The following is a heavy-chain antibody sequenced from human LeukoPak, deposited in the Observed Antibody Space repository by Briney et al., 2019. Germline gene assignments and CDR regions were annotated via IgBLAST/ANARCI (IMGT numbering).Heavy chain of an antibody. J-gene: IGHJ3*02. CDR3: ARSGITMVVGVSIGFLAFDI. Sequence: PGGSLRLSCAASGFTLSDYWMHWVRQVPGKGPVWVSRINSDGTTTTYADSVKGRFTISRDNAKNTLYVQMNSLRAEDTAVYYCARSGITMVVGVSIGFLAFDIWGQGTLVTVSS. CDR1: GFTLSDYW. V-gene: IGHV3-74*01. D-gene: IGHD3-10*01. CDR2: INSDGTTT.